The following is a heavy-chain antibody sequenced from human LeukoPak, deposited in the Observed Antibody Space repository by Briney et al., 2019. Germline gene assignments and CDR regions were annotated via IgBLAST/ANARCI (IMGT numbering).Heavy chain of an antibody. V-gene: IGHV3-23*01. Sequence: PGGTLGLSCEASGFSFSIYGMSWVRQAPGKGLEWVSAISGSGGSTYYADSVKGRFTISRDNSKNSLYLQMNSLRAEDTAVYYCARDLRTGSYYQFDYWGQGTLVTVSS. CDR1: GFSFSIYG. CDR2: ISGSGGST. J-gene: IGHJ4*02. D-gene: IGHD1-26*01. CDR3: ARDLRTGSYYQFDY.